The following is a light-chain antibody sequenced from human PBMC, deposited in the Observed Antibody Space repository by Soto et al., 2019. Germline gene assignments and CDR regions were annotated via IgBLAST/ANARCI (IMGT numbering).Light chain of an antibody. CDR1: SSNIGAGYD. CDR3: QSYDISLSGSRV. Sequence: QPVLTQPPSVSGAPGQRVTISCTGSSSNIGAGYDVHWYQQLPGTAPKLLIYGNSNRPSGVPDRFSGSKSGTSASLAITGLQAEDEADYYCQSYDISLSGSRVFGGGTQLTVL. J-gene: IGLJ2*01. V-gene: IGLV1-40*01. CDR2: GNS.